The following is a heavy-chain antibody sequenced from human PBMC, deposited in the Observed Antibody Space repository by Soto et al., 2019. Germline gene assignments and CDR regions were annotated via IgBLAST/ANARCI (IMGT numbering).Heavy chain of an antibody. CDR2: LSGYTGNT. Sequence: VQVVQSGTEVKKPGASVKVSCKTSGYTFISYGISWVRQAPGQGLEWLGWLSGYTGNTDYAQKFQDRVTMTTDTSTTTAYMELRSLRSHDTAVYYCTRVSYLVRGFNHIPYGMDVWGQGTTVTVSS. CDR3: TRVSYLVRGFNHIPYGMDV. CDR1: GYTFISYG. D-gene: IGHD3-10*01. J-gene: IGHJ6*02. V-gene: IGHV1-18*01.